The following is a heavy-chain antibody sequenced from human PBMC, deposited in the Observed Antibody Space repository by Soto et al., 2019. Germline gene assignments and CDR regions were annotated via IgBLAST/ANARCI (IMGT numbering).Heavy chain of an antibody. CDR1: GFTFSSHW. CDR2: INTDGSST. D-gene: IGHD2-8*01. CDR3: ARNTNGLAY. J-gene: IGHJ4*02. V-gene: IGHV3-74*01. Sequence: EVQLVESGGGLVQPGGSLRLSCAASGFTFSSHWLHWVRQAQGKGLVWVARINTDGSSTSYADSVKGRFTISRDNARNTLYLQVDSMRAEDTAVYYCARNTNGLAYWGQGTLVTVSS.